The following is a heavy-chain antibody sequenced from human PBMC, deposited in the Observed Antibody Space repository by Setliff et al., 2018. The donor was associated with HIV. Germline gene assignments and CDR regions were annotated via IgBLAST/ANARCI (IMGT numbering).Heavy chain of an antibody. CDR2: INHSGST. Sequence: TLSLTCAVYGGSFSEYYWSWIRQSPGKGLEWIGEINHSGSTHYNPPLKSRATISVDTSKNQFSLRLNSVTAADTAVYYCARGIRDSCEGSPYYPYCYMDVWGTGTTVTVSS. J-gene: IGHJ6*03. D-gene: IGHD3-22*01. CDR1: GGSFSEYY. CDR3: ARGIRDSCEGSPYYPYCYMDV. V-gene: IGHV4-34*01.